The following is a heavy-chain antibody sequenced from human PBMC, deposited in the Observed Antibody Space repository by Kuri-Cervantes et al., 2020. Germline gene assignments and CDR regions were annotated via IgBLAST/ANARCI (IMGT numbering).Heavy chain of an antibody. CDR3: AHSLFSGGNSDYCAMDV. V-gene: IGHV2-5*02. D-gene: IGHD4-23*01. J-gene: IGHJ6*02. CDR1: GFSLSTSGVG. Sequence: SGPTLVKPTQTLTLTCTFSGFSLSTSGVGVGWIRQPPGKTLEWLAVIYWDDDKRYSPSLKSRLTITKDTSKNQVVLTMTNRDPVDTATYYCAHSLFSGGNSDYCAMDVWGQGATVTVSS. CDR2: IYWDDDK.